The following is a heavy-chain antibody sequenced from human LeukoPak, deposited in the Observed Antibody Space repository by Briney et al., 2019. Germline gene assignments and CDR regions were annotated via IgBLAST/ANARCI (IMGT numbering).Heavy chain of an antibody. V-gene: IGHV1-2*02. CDR2: INPNSGGT. D-gene: IGHD6-19*01. J-gene: IGHJ4*02. CDR1: GYTFTGYY. Sequence: ASVKVSCKASGYTFTGYYMHRVRQAPGQGLKWMRWINPNSGGTNYAQKLQGRVTMTTDTSTSTAYMELRSLRSDDTAVYYCARGRSSGWYVDIPLDRWGQGTLVTVSS. CDR3: ARGRSSGWYVDIPLDR.